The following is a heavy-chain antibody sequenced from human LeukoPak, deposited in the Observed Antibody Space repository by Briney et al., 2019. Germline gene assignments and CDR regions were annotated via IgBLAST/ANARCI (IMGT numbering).Heavy chain of an antibody. CDR2: IDTVGNT. CDR3: IRIRTREHQYGMDV. D-gene: IGHD1-26*01. V-gene: IGHV3-13*01. J-gene: IGHJ6*02. CDR1: GFPFSNYD. Sequence: GGSLRLSCGASGFPFSNYDMHWVRQAPGKGLDWVSAIDTVGNTYYSGSVKGRFTISRENAQNSLFLQMNSLRDGDTAFYYCIRIRTREHQYGMDVWGQGTTVTVSS.